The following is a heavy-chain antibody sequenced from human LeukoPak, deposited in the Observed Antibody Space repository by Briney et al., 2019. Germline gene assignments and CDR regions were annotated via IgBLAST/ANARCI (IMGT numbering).Heavy chain of an antibody. J-gene: IGHJ5*02. CDR1: GFILRNYA. CDR2: ISYDGSNK. D-gene: IGHD3-10*01. Sequence: PGRSLRLSCAASGFILRNYAMHWVRQAPGKGLEWVSVISYDGSNKYYADSVRGRFTISRDNSKNTQYMQMKSLIADDTAVYYCARCLLPWGYGESWFDPWGQGTLVIVSS. CDR3: ARCLLPWGYGESWFDP. V-gene: IGHV3-30*04.